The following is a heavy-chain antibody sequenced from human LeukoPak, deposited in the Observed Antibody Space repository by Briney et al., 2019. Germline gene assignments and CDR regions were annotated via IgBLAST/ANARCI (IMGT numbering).Heavy chain of an antibody. Sequence: SVKVSCTASGGTFSSYAISWVRQAPGQGLEWMGGIIPIFGTANYAQKFQGRVTITADESTSTAYMELSSLRSEDTAVYYCATNPTTTVVTRFDYWGQGTLVTVSS. D-gene: IGHD4-23*01. J-gene: IGHJ4*02. CDR2: IIPIFGTA. CDR3: ATNPTTTVVTRFDY. V-gene: IGHV1-69*01. CDR1: GGTFSSYA.